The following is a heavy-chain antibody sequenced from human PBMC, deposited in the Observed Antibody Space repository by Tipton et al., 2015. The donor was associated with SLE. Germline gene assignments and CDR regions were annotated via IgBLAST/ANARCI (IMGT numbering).Heavy chain of an antibody. CDR1: GGPISSGGHY. CDR3: ARRDGGGYFDL. V-gene: IGHV4-31*03. D-gene: IGHD3-16*01. CDR2: IYYSGST. J-gene: IGHJ2*01. Sequence: TLSLTCTVSGGPISSGGHYWSWIRQHPGKGLEWIGYIYYSGSTFYNPSLNSRVTISVDTSKNQFSLKLTSVTAADTAVYCCARRDGGGYFDLWGRGSLVTVSS.